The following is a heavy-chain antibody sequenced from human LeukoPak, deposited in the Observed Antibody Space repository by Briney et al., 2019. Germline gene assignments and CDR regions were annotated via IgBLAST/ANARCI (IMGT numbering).Heavy chain of an antibody. D-gene: IGHD5-24*01. J-gene: IGHJ4*02. V-gene: IGHV3-9*03. CDR2: ISWNSGSI. CDR3: AKGFSRDVYSYFDY. Sequence: GGSLRLSCAASEFTIDDYAMHWVRQAPGKGLEWVSSISWNSGSIDYADSVKGRFTISRDNAKNSLYLQMNSLRTEVMALYYCAKGFSRDVYSYFDYWGQGTLVTVSS. CDR1: EFTIDDYA.